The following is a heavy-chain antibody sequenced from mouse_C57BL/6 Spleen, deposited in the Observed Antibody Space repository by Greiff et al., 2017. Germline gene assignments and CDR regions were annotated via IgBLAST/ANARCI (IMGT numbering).Heavy chain of an antibody. Sequence: QVQLKQPGAELVRPGSSVKLSCKASGYTFTSYWMDWVKQRPGQGLEWIGNIYPSDSETHYNQKFKDKATLTVDKSSSTAYMQLSSLTSEDSAVYYCARKKYGNYGYFDVWGTGTTVTVSS. CDR2: IYPSDSET. D-gene: IGHD2-1*01. V-gene: IGHV1-61*01. CDR1: GYTFTSYW. CDR3: ARKKYGNYGYFDV. J-gene: IGHJ1*03.